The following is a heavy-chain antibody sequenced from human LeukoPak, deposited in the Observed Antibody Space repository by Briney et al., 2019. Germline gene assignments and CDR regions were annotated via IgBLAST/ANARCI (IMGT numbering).Heavy chain of an antibody. V-gene: IGHV3-21*06. CDR1: GFTFSSNG. CDR3: ARGSSSWYSFDY. Sequence: GGSLRLSCAASGFTFSSNGMNWVRQAPGKGLEWVSSISSSSSYIYYADSVKGRFTISRDNAKNSLYLQMNSLRAEDTAVYYCARGSSSWYSFDYWGQGTLVTVSS. D-gene: IGHD6-13*01. CDR2: ISSSSSYI. J-gene: IGHJ4*02.